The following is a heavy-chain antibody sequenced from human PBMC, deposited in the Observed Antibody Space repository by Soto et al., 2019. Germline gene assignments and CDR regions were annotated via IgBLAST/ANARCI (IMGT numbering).Heavy chain of an antibody. V-gene: IGHV3-23*01. D-gene: IGHD3-10*01. CDR1: GFTFSSYA. Sequence: PGGSLRLSCAASGFTFSSYAMSWVRQAPGKGLEWVSAISGSGGSTYYADSVKGRFTISRDNSKNTLYLQMNSLRAEDTALYYCAKDKRSGSYYNPFYFDYWGQGTLVTVSS. J-gene: IGHJ4*02. CDR3: AKDKRSGSYYNPFYFDY. CDR2: ISGSGGST.